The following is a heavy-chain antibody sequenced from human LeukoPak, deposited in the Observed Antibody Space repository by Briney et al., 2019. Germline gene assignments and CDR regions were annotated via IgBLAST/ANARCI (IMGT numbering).Heavy chain of an antibody. V-gene: IGHV3-21*01. CDR2: ISSSSSYI. CDR1: GFTFSSYT. D-gene: IGHD6-13*01. CDR3: ARVPSSSSWFDY. Sequence: GGSLRLSCAASGFTFSSYTMNWVRQAPGKGLEWVSSISSSSSYIYYADSVKGRFTISRDNAKNSLYLQLNSLRAEGTAVYYCARVPSSSSWFDYWGQGTLVTVSS. J-gene: IGHJ4*02.